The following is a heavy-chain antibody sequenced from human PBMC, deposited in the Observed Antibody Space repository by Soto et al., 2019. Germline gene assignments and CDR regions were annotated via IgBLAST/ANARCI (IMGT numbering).Heavy chain of an antibody. CDR3: VRGMLRGYYFDY. CDR1: GDSINSGDYY. V-gene: IGHV4-30-4*01. Sequence: KPSETLSLTCTVSGDSINSGDYYWTWIRQPPGKGLEYIGYIYYSGSTYYDPSLKSRVTISIDTSKNKFSLNLSPVTAADTAVYYCVRGMLRGYYFDYWGQGALVTVSS. CDR2: IYYSGST. J-gene: IGHJ4*02. D-gene: IGHD2-15*01.